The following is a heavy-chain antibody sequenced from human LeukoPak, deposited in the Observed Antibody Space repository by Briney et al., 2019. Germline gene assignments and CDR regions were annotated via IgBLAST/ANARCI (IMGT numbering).Heavy chain of an antibody. J-gene: IGHJ4*02. CDR2: IYYSGST. CDR3: AGGPIMAKTFDY. V-gene: IGHV4-31*03. Sequence: SETLSLTCTVSGGSISSGGYYWSWIRQHPGKGLEWIGYIYYSGSTYYNPSLKSRVTISVDTSKNQFSLKLSSVTAADTAVYYCAGGPIMAKTFDYWGQGTLVTVSS. D-gene: IGHD3-16*01. CDR1: GGSISSGGYY.